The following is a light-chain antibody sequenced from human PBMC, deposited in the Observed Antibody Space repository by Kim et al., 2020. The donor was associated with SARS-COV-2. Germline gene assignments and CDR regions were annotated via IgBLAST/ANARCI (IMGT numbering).Light chain of an antibody. Sequence: SSSYLAWYQQKPGQAPRLLISGASSRATGVPDRFSGSGSGTDFTLTISRLEPEDFAVYYCQQYGSSPRTFGQGTKVDIK. CDR3: QQYGSSPRT. J-gene: IGKJ1*01. V-gene: IGKV3-20*01. CDR2: GAS. CDR1: SSSY.